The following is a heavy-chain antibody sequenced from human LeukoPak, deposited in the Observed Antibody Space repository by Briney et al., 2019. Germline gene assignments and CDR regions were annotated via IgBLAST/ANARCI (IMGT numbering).Heavy chain of an antibody. J-gene: IGHJ6*04. CDR2: INSDVRST. V-gene: IGHV3-74*01. Sequence: GRSLRLSCAASGFTFSSYWMHWVRQAPGKGLVWVSRINSDVRSTSYADSVKGRFTISRDNAKNTLYLQMNSLRAEDTAVYYCARAAYDILTGYYRTPYGMDVWGKGTTVIVSS. CDR1: GFTFSSYW. D-gene: IGHD3-9*01. CDR3: ARAAYDILTGYYRTPYGMDV.